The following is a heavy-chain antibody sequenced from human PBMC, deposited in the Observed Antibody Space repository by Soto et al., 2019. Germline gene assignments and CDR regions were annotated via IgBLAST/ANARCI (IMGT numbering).Heavy chain of an antibody. CDR2: IIPIFGTA. D-gene: IGHD3-3*01. CDR1: GGTFSSYA. J-gene: IGHJ4*02. CDR3: ARARAETYPPYYDFWSGYSSHFDY. Sequence: SVKVSCKASGGTFSSYAISWVRQAPGQGLEWMGGIIPIFGTANYAQKFQDRVTITADKSTSTAYMELSSLRSEDTAVYYCARARAETYPPYYDFWSGYSSHFDYWGQGTLVTVSS. V-gene: IGHV1-69*06.